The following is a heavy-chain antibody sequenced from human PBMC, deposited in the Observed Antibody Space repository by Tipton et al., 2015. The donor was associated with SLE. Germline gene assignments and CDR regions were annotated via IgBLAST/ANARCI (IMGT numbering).Heavy chain of an antibody. CDR3: ARDRGAASRWSWFDP. D-gene: IGHD1-26*01. Sequence: AGLVKPSETLSLFCGVNEGSVSGFYWTWIRQPPGKGLEWIGDIHDSGDVHYNPSLKSRVTISVDTSKNQFSLKLSSVTAADTAVYYCARDRGAASRWSWFDPWGQGILVTFSS. J-gene: IGHJ5*02. CDR2: IHDSGDV. V-gene: IGHV4-34*01. CDR1: EGSVSGFY.